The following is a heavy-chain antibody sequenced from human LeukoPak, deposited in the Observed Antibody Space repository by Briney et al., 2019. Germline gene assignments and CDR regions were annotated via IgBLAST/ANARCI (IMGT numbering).Heavy chain of an antibody. Sequence: PGGSLRPSCAASGFTFNRNWMSWVRQAPGKGLEWVANIEPDGSEKNYVDSVRGRFTISRDNARNSLYLQINSPRAEDTAVYYCASEPSSATGGSYWGQGILVTVSS. D-gene: IGHD1-1*01. CDR2: IEPDGSEK. CDR3: ASEPSSATGGSY. V-gene: IGHV3-7*01. CDR1: GFTFNRNW. J-gene: IGHJ4*02.